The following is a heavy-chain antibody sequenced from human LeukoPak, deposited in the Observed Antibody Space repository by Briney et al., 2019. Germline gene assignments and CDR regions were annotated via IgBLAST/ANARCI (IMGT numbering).Heavy chain of an antibody. CDR3: ARELVRGVIGAFDI. Sequence: SETLSLTCTVSGGSISEYYLSWIRQPPGKGLEWIGYIYDSGSTNYNPSLKSRVTISVDTSKNHFSLKLSSVTAADTAVYCCARELVRGVIGAFDIWGQGTMVTVSS. D-gene: IGHD3-10*01. J-gene: IGHJ3*02. CDR1: GGSISEYY. CDR2: IYDSGST. V-gene: IGHV4-59*01.